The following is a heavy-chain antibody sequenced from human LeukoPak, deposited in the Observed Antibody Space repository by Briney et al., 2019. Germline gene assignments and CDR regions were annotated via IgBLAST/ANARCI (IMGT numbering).Heavy chain of an antibody. V-gene: IGHV4-59*12. Sequence: SETLSLTCTVSGGSISSYYWSWIRQPPGKGLEWIGEIYHSGSTNYNPSLKSRVTISVDKSKNQFSLKLSSVTAADTAVYYCARRAVRDFDYWGQGTLVTVSS. D-gene: IGHD3-10*01. CDR2: IYHSGST. J-gene: IGHJ4*02. CDR3: ARRAVRDFDY. CDR1: GGSISSYY.